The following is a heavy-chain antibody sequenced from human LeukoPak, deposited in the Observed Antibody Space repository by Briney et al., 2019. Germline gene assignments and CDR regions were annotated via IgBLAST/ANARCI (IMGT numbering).Heavy chain of an antibody. V-gene: IGHV1-18*01. CDR3: ARVIFGRGGAKYFDY. D-gene: IGHD3-16*01. CDR2: ISAYNGNT. CDR1: GYTFTSYG. Sequence: ASVKVSCKASGYTFTSYGISWVRQAPGQGLEWMGWISAYNGNTNYAQKLQGRVTMTTDTSTSTAYTELRSLRSDDTAVYYCARVIFGRGGAKYFDYWGQGTLVTVSS. J-gene: IGHJ4*02.